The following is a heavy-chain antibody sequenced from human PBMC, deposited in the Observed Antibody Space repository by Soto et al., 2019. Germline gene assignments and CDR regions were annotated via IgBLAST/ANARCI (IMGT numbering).Heavy chain of an antibody. CDR2: IMPIFGRA. CDR3: ASWLKEAGISGNYYYGMDV. CDR1: GGTFSNYA. D-gene: IGHD6-19*01. V-gene: IGHV1-69*12. J-gene: IGHJ6*02. Sequence: QVQLVQSGAEVKKPGSSVKVSCKASGGTFSNYAFSWVRQAPGQGLEWLGGIMPIFGRADYAQKFRGRVTITADESTSTGNMELSSLRSEDTAVYYCASWLKEAGISGNYYYGMDVWGQGTTVTVSS.